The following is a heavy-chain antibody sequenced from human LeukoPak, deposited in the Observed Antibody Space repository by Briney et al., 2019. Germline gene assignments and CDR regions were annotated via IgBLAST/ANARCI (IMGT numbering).Heavy chain of an antibody. CDR1: GFTFTNYW. Sequence: LTGGSLRLSCAASGFTFTNYWMHWVRQAPGKGLVWVSHINTDGSSTSYADSVKGRFTISRDNAKNTLYLQMNSLRAEDTAVYYCARDQGAYFDYWGQGTLVTVSS. CDR2: INTDGSST. J-gene: IGHJ4*02. D-gene: IGHD3-16*01. V-gene: IGHV3-74*01. CDR3: ARDQGAYFDY.